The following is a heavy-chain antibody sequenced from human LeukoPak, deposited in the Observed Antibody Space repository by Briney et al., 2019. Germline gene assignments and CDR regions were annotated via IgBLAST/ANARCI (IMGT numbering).Heavy chain of an antibody. J-gene: IGHJ6*03. CDR1: GITFSSHA. V-gene: IGHV3-23*01. D-gene: IGHD5-24*01. CDR3: AKGGAATMRDGYNYYYYYMEV. Sequence: GGSLRLSCAASGITFSSHAMSWVRQAPGKGLEWVSLISGSGGHTYYGDSVKGRFTISRDNSTNRLYLQMNSLRPEDTAVYYCAKGGAATMRDGYNYYYYYMEVWGRGTTVTVS. CDR2: ISGSGGHT.